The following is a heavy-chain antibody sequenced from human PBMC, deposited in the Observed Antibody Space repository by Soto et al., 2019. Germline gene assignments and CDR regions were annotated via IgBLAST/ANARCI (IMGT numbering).Heavy chain of an antibody. CDR1: GGTFSSYA. J-gene: IGHJ6*02. D-gene: IGHD6-13*01. CDR2: IIPIFDTA. CDR3: ARDSKPYSSSWGYYYYGMDV. V-gene: IGHV1-69*01. Sequence: QVQLVQSGAEVKKPGSSVKVSCKASGGTFSSYAISWVRQAPGQGLEWMGGIIPIFDTANYAQKFQGRVTITADESTSTAYMELSSLRSEDTAVYYCARDSKPYSSSWGYYYYGMDVWGQGTTVTVSS.